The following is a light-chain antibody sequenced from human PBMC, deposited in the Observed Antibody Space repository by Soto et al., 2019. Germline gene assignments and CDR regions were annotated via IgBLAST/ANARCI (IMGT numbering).Light chain of an antibody. CDR3: QSYDSRLWV. V-gene: IGLV1-40*01. Sequence: QSVLTQPTSVSGAPGQRVTISCTGSSSNIGAGYDVHWYQQLPGTAPKLLIYGNSNRPSGVPDRFSGSKSGTSASLAITWLQAEDEADYYCQSYDSRLWVFGGGTKLTVL. CDR2: GNS. CDR1: SSNIGAGYD. J-gene: IGLJ2*01.